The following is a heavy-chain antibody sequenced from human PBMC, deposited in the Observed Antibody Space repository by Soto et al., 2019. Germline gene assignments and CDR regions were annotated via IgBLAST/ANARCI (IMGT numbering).Heavy chain of an antibody. J-gene: IGHJ6*02. D-gene: IGHD3-16*01. CDR1: GYPFTRYS. Sequence: ASVKVSCKASGYPFTRYSIRWVRQAPGQGLEWMGWISGYNGDTEYSKNFQGRLTMTIDTSTTTAAMELRSIRSDDTAVYYCGRASLTFLGAPYGMDVWGQGTSVSVSS. CDR3: GRASLTFLGAPYGMDV. V-gene: IGHV1-18*04. CDR2: ISGYNGDT.